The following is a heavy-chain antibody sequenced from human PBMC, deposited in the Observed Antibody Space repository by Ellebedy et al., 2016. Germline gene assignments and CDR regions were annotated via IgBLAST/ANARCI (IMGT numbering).Heavy chain of an antibody. CDR2: INHSGST. J-gene: IGHJ4*02. CDR1: GGSFSGYY. CDR3: ARGGLLWFGESDY. D-gene: IGHD3-10*01. V-gene: IGHV4-34*01. Sequence: SETLSLTXAVYGGSFSGYYWSWIRQPPGKGLEWIGEINHSGSTNYNPSLKSRVTISVDTSKNQFSLKLSSVTAADTAVYYCARGGLLWFGESDYWGQGTLVTVSS.